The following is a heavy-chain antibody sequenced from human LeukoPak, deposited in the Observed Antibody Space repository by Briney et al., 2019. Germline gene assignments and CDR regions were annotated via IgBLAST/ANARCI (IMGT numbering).Heavy chain of an antibody. J-gene: IGHJ6*02. CDR3: ARGGPRITIFGVVIPEYYYYYGMDV. D-gene: IGHD3-3*01. V-gene: IGHV4-31*03. CDR1: GGSISSGGYY. CDR2: IYYSGST. Sequence: NPSETLSLTCTVSGGSISSGGYYWSWIRQHPGKGLEWIGYIYYSGSTYYNPSLKSRVTISVDTSKNQFSLKLSSVTAADTAVYYCARGGPRITIFGVVIPEYYYYYGMDVWGQGTTVTVSS.